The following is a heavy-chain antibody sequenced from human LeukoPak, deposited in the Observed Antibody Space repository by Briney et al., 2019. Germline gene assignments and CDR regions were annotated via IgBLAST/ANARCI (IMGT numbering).Heavy chain of an antibody. D-gene: IGHD3-10*01. J-gene: IGHJ6*02. CDR3: ANLPGGLARPPPKDMDI. CDR1: GGTFSSYA. Sequence: ASVKVSCKASGGTFSSYAISWVRQAPGQGLEWMGRIIPILGIANYAQKFQGRVTITADKSTSTAYMELSSLRSEDTAVYYCANLPGGLARPPPKDMDIWGQGTTVTVSS. CDR2: IIPILGIA. V-gene: IGHV1-69*04.